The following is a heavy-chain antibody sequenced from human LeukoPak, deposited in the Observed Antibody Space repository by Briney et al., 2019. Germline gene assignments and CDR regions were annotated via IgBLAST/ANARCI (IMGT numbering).Heavy chain of an antibody. CDR2: ISGSSAYI. CDR3: VRIPNSANFPNWFDP. CDR1: GFTFSSYS. D-gene: IGHD2/OR15-2a*01. Sequence: SGGSLRLSCAASGFTFSSYSMNWVRQAPEKGLEWISSISGSSAYIYYADSVKGRFTISRDNAKNSLYLQMNSLRADDTAVYYCVRIPNSANFPNWFDPWGQGTLVTVSS. V-gene: IGHV3-21*01. J-gene: IGHJ5*02.